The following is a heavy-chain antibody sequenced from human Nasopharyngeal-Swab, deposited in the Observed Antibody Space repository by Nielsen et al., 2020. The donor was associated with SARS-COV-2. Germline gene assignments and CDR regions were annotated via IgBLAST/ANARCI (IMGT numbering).Heavy chain of an antibody. CDR1: GFTFSSYG. J-gene: IGHJ6*02. CDR3: AKDLGYSYGSVGMDV. Sequence: GESLKISCAASGFTFSSYGMHWVRQAPGKGLEWVAVISYDGSNKYYADFVKGRFTISRDNSKNTLYLQMNSLRAEDTAVYYCAKDLGYSYGSVGMDVWGQGTTVTVSS. D-gene: IGHD5-18*01. V-gene: IGHV3-30*18. CDR2: ISYDGSNK.